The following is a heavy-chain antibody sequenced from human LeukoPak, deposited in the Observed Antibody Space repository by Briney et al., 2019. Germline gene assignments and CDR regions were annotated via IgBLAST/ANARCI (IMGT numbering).Heavy chain of an antibody. CDR2: IYYSGST. CDR1: GGSVSSGSYY. CDR3: ARERAVTTYYYFDY. V-gene: IGHV4-39*07. Sequence: PSETLSLTCTVSGGSVSSGSYYWGWIRQPPGKGLEWIGNIYYSGSTYYNPSLKSRVTISVETSKNQFSLKLSSVTAADTAVYYCARERAVTTYYYFDYWGQGTLVTVSS. D-gene: IGHD4-17*01. J-gene: IGHJ4*02.